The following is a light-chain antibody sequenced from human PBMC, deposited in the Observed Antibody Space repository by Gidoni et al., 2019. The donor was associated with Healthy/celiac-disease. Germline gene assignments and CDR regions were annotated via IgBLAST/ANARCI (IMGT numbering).Light chain of an antibody. CDR1: QSVSSSS. CDR2: GAS. J-gene: IGKJ3*01. CDR3: QQYGSSPRVFT. V-gene: IGKV3-20*01. Sequence: EIVLTQSPATLSLSPGERATLSCRASQSVSSSSLAWYQQKPGQAPRLLIHGASSRATGIPDRFSGSGSGTDFTLTISRLEPEDFAVYYCQQYGSSPRVFTFGPGTKVDIK.